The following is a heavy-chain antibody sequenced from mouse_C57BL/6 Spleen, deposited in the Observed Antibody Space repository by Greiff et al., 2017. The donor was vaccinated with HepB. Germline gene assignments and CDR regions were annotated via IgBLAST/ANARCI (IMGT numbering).Heavy chain of an antibody. J-gene: IGHJ2*01. V-gene: IGHV5-17*01. Sequence: EVQRVQPGGGLVKPGASLKLSCAASGFTFSDYGMHWVRQTPEEGLEWVAYISSGSSTNYYADTVKGRFTISRDNATNTLFLQMTSLRSEDTAMYYCARDYYGGFDYWGQGTTVTVSS. CDR1: GFTFSDYG. CDR2: ISSGSSTN. D-gene: IGHD1-1*02. CDR3: ARDYYGGFDY.